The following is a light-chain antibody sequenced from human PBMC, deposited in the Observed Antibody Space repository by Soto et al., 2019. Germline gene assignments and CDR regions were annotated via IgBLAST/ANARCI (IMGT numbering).Light chain of an antibody. J-gene: IGKJ1*01. Sequence: EIVMTQSPATLSVSPGERATLSCRASPSVSSNLAGYQQPPGPAPRLLIYGASTRASGMPARFSGSGSGTGFTLTFSSVQSEDFAVYYCQQYNNWAPAWTFGQGTKVDIK. CDR3: QQYNNWAPAWT. V-gene: IGKV3-15*01. CDR2: GAS. CDR1: PSVSSN.